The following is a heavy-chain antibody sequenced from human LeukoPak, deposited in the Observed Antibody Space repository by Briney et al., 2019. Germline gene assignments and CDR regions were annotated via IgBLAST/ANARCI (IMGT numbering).Heavy chain of an antibody. V-gene: IGHV3-7*01. CDR3: ARNDSSGDSSGYYVVGY. Sequence: PGGSLRLSCAASGFTFSSYWMNWVRQAPGKGLEWVANIKQDGSEKYYVDSVKGRFTISRDNAKNSLYLQMNSLRAEDTAVYYCARNDSSGDSSGYYVVGYWGQGTLVTISS. J-gene: IGHJ4*02. D-gene: IGHD3-22*01. CDR2: IKQDGSEK. CDR1: GFTFSSYW.